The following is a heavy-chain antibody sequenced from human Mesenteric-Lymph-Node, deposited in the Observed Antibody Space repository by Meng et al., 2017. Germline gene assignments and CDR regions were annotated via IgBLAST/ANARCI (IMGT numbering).Heavy chain of an antibody. Sequence: GGSLRLSCAASGFTFSSYEMNWVRQAPGKGLEWVSYISSSGSTTYYADSVRGRFTISRDNAKDSLYLQMNSLRAEDTAVYYCARDAPRSIAVAGGGMDVWGQGTTVTVSS. CDR2: ISSSGSTT. V-gene: IGHV3-48*03. CDR1: GFTFSSYE. CDR3: ARDAPRSIAVAGGGMDV. D-gene: IGHD6-19*01. J-gene: IGHJ6*02.